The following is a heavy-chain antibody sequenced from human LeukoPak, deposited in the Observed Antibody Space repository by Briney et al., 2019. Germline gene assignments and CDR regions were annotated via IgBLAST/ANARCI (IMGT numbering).Heavy chain of an antibody. CDR3: ARADYDFWRGDWVF. D-gene: IGHD3-3*01. CDR1: GGSISSSSYY. J-gene: IGHJ4*02. V-gene: IGHV4-39*01. CDR2: IYYSGST. Sequence: SETLSLTCTVSGGSISSSSYYWGWIRQPPGKGLEWIGSIYYSGSTYYNPSLKSRVTISVDTSKNQFSLKLSSVTAADTAVYYCARADYDFWRGDWVFWGQGTLVTVSS.